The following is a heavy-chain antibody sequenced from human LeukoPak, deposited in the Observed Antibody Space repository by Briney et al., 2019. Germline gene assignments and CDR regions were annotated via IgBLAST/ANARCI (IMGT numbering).Heavy chain of an antibody. V-gene: IGHV3-74*01. Sequence: GGSLRLSCAASGFTFSSYWMHWVRQAPGKGLVWVSRINSDGSSTSYADSVKGRFTISRDNAKNTLYLQMNSLRAEDTAVYYCASYAEIAVAGSLGIHDYWGQGTLVTVSS. D-gene: IGHD6-19*01. CDR2: INSDGSST. J-gene: IGHJ4*02. CDR1: GFTFSSYW. CDR3: ASYAEIAVAGSLGIHDY.